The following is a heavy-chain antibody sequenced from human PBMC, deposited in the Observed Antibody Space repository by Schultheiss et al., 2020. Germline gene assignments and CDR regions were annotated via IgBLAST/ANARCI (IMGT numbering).Heavy chain of an antibody. CDR1: GFTFDDYG. V-gene: IGHV3-20*01. CDR3: ARRGYYYDSSAAFDI. D-gene: IGHD3-22*01. CDR2: INWNGGST. J-gene: IGHJ3*02. Sequence: GGSLRLSCAASGFTFDDYGMSWVRQAPGKGLEWVSGINWNGGSTGYADSVKGRFTISRDNAKNSLYLQMNSLRAEDTALYHCARRGYYYDSSAAFDIWGQGTMVTVSS.